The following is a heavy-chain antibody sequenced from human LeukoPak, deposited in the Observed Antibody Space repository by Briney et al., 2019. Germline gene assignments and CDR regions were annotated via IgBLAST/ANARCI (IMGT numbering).Heavy chain of an antibody. CDR3: ASVVGAVDY. V-gene: IGHV3-30*03. CDR1: GLTFSSFG. J-gene: IGHJ4*02. CDR2: TSFDGGNK. Sequence: GGSLRLSCAASGLTFSSFGMHWVRQAPGKGLEWVAVTSFDGGNKHYADSVKGRFTISRDNAKNSLYLQMNSLRAEDTAVYYCASVVGAVDYWGQGTLVTVSS. D-gene: IGHD1-26*01.